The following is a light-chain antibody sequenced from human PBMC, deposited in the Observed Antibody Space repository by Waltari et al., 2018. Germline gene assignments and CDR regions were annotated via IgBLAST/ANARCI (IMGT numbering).Light chain of an antibody. CDR1: SSYVGGYNY. J-gene: IGLJ2*01. V-gene: IGLV2-11*01. CDR2: DIS. Sequence: QSALTQPRSVSGSPGQASTLPCTGTSSYVGGYNYDPWYQQHPGKAPNLMIYDISKRPSWVPVRFSGSNSGNTASLTISGLQAEDEADYYCCSYAGSSPVVFGGGTKLTVL. CDR3: CSYAGSSPVV.